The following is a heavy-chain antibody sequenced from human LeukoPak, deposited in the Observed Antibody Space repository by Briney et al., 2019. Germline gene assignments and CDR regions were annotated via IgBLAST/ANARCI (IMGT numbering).Heavy chain of an antibody. CDR2: ISSSGSTI. D-gene: IGHD6-19*01. CDR1: GFTFSSYE. J-gene: IGHJ4*02. V-gene: IGHV3-48*03. Sequence: PGGSLRLSCAASGFTFSSYEMNWVRQAPGKGLECVSYISSSGSTIYYADSVKGRFTISRDNAKNSLYLQMNSLRAEDTAVYYCARDSSGWHYYFDYWGQGTLVTVSS. CDR3: ARDSSGWHYYFDY.